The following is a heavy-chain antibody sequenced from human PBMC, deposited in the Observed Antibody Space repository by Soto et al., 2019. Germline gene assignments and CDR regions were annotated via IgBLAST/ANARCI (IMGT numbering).Heavy chain of an antibody. Sequence: PSETLSLTCAVYCESFSGYIWTWIRQTPGKGLQWIGQINHSGSTSYNPSLKSRVTISLDTSKNQFSLKLSSVTAADTAVYYRARVRSVTNFDYWGQGTLVTVSS. D-gene: IGHD4-4*01. CDR2: INHSGST. J-gene: IGHJ4*02. CDR1: CESFSGYI. V-gene: IGHV4-34*01. CDR3: ARVRSVTNFDY.